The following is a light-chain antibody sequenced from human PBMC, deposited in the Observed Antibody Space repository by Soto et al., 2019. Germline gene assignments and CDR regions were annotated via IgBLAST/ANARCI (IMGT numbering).Light chain of an antibody. CDR1: QRISSY. Sequence: DIQMTQSPSPLSPSVGDRVTFAFRASQRISSYLNWYQQKPGKAPKLLIYAASTLQSGVPSRFSGSGSGTDFTLTISNLQPEDFATYYCQQSYSTPITFGQGTRLEIK. V-gene: IGKV1-39*01. CDR3: QQSYSTPIT. J-gene: IGKJ5*01. CDR2: AAS.